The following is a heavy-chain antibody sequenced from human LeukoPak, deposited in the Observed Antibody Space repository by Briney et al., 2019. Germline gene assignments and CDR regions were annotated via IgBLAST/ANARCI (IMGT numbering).Heavy chain of an antibody. CDR1: GFPFRSYW. Sequence: GSLRLSCAASGFPFRSYWVSWVRQAPGRGLEWVANIKEDGSETFYVDSVKGRFTISRDTAKNSLFLQMNSLRADDTAVYYCARTYGSGSFDYWGQGALVTVSS. CDR3: ARTYGSGSFDY. V-gene: IGHV3-7*05. D-gene: IGHD3-10*01. J-gene: IGHJ4*02. CDR2: IKEDGSET.